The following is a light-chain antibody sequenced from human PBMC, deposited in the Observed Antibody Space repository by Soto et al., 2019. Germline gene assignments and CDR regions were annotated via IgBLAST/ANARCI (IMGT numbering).Light chain of an antibody. CDR3: QQRSNWPIT. V-gene: IGKV3-11*01. CDR2: DAY. J-gene: IGKJ5*01. Sequence: VLTQSPVTLSLSPGERATLSCRASQSFLGLLAWYQQKPGQAPRLLIYDAYNRATGIPPRFSGSGSGTDFTLTISSLEPEDFAVYYCQQRSNWPITFGQGTRLEIK. CDR1: QSFLGL.